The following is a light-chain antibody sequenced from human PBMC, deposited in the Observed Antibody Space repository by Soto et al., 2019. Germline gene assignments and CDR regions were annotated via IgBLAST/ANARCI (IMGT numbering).Light chain of an antibody. J-gene: IGKJ2*01. V-gene: IGKV3-15*01. Sequence: EIVMTQSPATLSVSPGERATLSCRASQSVSSNLAWYQQKPGQAPRLLIYGASTRATGIPARFSGSGSGTEFTLTISSLQSEDFAVYYCPQYNNWPYTFGQGTQLEIQ. CDR3: PQYNNWPYT. CDR1: QSVSSN. CDR2: GAS.